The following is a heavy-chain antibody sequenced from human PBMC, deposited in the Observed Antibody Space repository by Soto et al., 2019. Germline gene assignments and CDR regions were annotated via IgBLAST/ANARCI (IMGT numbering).Heavy chain of an antibody. CDR1: GYTFITYD. J-gene: IGHJ4*02. CDR3: ARRKERSGPNYDS. D-gene: IGHD6-25*01. Sequence: ASVKVSCKASGYTFITYDINWVRQAAGQGLEWMGWMNPNNGNAGYAQKFQGRVTMTRNTSISTAYMELSSLRFDDTAVYFCARRKERSGPNYDSWGQGSLVTVSS. CDR2: MNPNNGNA. V-gene: IGHV1-8*01.